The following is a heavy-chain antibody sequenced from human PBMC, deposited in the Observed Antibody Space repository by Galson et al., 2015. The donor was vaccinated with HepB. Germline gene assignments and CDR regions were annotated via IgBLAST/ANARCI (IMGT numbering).Heavy chain of an antibody. V-gene: IGHV3-30*03. Sequence: SLRLSCAASGFTFSTYGMHWVRQAPGKGLEWVAVISYTGGNQYYADSVKGRFTISRDNSKNTLYLQMNSLTTEDTAVYYCARDNGSLWFGESTRYSYYGMDVWGQGTTVTVSS. J-gene: IGHJ6*02. CDR2: ISYTGGNQ. CDR1: GFTFSTYG. CDR3: ARDNGSLWFGESTRYSYYGMDV. D-gene: IGHD3-10*01.